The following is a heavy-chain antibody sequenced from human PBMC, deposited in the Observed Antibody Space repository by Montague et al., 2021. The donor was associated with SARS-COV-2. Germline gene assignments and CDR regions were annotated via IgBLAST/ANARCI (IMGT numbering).Heavy chain of an antibody. Sequence: SETCPSPALSLVAPSEVVVTTGAGSASPQGRGWSGFGSIYYSGSTYYNPSLKSRVTISVDTSKNQFSLKLSSVTAADTAVYYCARHRITIFLGRMFDYWGQGTLVTVSS. D-gene: IGHD3-9*01. CDR3: ARHRITIFLGRMFDY. J-gene: IGHJ4*02. CDR2: IYYSGST. CDR1: VAPSEVVVTT. V-gene: IGHV4-39*01.